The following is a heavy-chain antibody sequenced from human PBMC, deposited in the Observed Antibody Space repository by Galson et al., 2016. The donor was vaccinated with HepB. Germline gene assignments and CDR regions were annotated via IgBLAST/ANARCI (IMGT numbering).Heavy chain of an antibody. J-gene: IGHJ6*02. CDR1: GGTFSSYA. CDR3: ATYSGSYFSDYYYYGMDV. Sequence: SVKVSCKDSGGTFSSYAISWVRQTPGQGLEWMGGIIPNLGPANYAQKFQGRVTITADVSTSTAYMELSSLRSEDTAMYYCATYSGSYFSDYYYYGMDVWGQGTTVTVSS. CDR2: IIPNLGPA. D-gene: IGHD3-10*01. V-gene: IGHV1-69*13.